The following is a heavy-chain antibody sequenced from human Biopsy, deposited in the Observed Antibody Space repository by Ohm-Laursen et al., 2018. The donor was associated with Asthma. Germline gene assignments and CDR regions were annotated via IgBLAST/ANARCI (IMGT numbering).Heavy chain of an antibody. V-gene: IGHV3-30*18. CDR2: ISFDGSNK. CDR3: AKDVFPGWELRRGPDY. J-gene: IGHJ4*02. D-gene: IGHD1-26*01. CDR1: GFTFSNYG. Sequence: SLRLSCAAYGFTFSNYGMHWVRQAPGKGLDWVAVISFDGSNKNYTDSVKGRFTISRDNSRNTLHLQMNSLRAEDTAVYYCAKDVFPGWELRRGPDYWGQGTLVTVSS.